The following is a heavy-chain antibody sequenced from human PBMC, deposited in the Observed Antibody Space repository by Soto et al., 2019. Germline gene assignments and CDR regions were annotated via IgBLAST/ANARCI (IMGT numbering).Heavy chain of an antibody. V-gene: IGHV1-69*02. CDR2: IIPILGIA. CDR3: ASDIGYCSGGSCYEFDP. D-gene: IGHD2-15*01. J-gene: IGHJ5*02. CDR1: GGTFSSYT. Sequence: SVKVSCKASGGTFSSYTISWVRQAPGQGLEWMGRIIPILGIANYAQKFQGRVTITADKSTSTAYMELSGLRSEDTAVYYCASDIGYCSGGSCYEFDPWGQGTLVTVSS.